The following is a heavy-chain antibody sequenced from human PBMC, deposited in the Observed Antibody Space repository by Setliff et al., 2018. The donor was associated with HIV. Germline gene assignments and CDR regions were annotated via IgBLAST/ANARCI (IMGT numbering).Heavy chain of an antibody. V-gene: IGHV3-30*04. CDR3: ASGGAYCSGATCYVT. CDR2: VSSDDVHK. Sequence: LRLSCAASGFSFDSYSMHWVRQAPGKGLEWVAVVSSDDVHKHYADSVEGRFTISRDNSKNTVFLQMNILRPEDSALYYCASGGAYCSGATCYVTWGQGTLVTVSS. J-gene: IGHJ5*02. CDR1: GFSFDSYS. D-gene: IGHD2-2*01.